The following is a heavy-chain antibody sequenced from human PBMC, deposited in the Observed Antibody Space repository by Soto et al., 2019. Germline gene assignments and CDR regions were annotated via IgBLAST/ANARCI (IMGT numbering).Heavy chain of an antibody. V-gene: IGHV1-2*02. J-gene: IGHJ2*01. CDR3: ARDSGIPGRYWYFGL. Sequence: QVQLVQSGAEVKKPGASVKVSCTTYGYTFSDYFLHWVRQAPGQGPEWMGFINPKRGGTEYAPKFQGRVTMPRDTSSSTVYMYLSGLTSDDTAIYYCARDSGIPGRYWYFGLWGRGTLVTVSS. D-gene: IGHD2-21*01. CDR2: INPKRGGT. CDR1: GYTFSDYF.